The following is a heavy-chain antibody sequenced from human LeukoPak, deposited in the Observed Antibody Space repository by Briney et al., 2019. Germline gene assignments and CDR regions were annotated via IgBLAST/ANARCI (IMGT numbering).Heavy chain of an antibody. D-gene: IGHD2-2*01. CDR2: INHSGST. CDR3: ARGYIVVPAAMNNWFDP. CDR1: GGSFSGYY. Sequence: SETLSLTCAVYGGSFSGYYWSWIRQPPGKGLEWIGEINHSGSTNYNPSLKSRVTISVDTSKNQFSLKLSSVTAADTAVYYCARGYIVVPAAMNNWFDPWGQGTLVTVSS. J-gene: IGHJ5*02. V-gene: IGHV4-34*01.